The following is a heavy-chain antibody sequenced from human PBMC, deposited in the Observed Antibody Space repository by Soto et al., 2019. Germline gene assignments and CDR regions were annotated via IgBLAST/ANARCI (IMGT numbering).Heavy chain of an antibody. CDR2: ISYNGNNK. V-gene: IGHV3-30-3*01. CDR3: AREGRIAVRSFGAFDI. D-gene: IGHD6-6*01. J-gene: IGHJ3*02. CDR1: GFAFSSHA. Sequence: QVQLVESGGGVVQPGRSLRLSCAASGFAFSSHAMHWVRQAPGKGLEWLAVISYNGNNKYYADSVKGQFTISRDNSNSLLYLQMASLRGDDTAVYYCAREGRIAVRSFGAFDIWGQGTMFTVSS.